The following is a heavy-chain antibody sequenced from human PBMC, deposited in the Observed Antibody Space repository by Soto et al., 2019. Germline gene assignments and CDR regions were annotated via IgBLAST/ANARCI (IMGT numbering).Heavy chain of an antibody. CDR1: GYTFTSYY. V-gene: IGHV1-46*01. D-gene: IGHD2-15*01. CDR2: INPSGGST. Sequence: QVQLVQSGAEVKKPGASVKVSCKASGYTFTSYYLHWVRQAPGQGLEWMGIINPSGGSTSYAQKFQGRVTMTRDTSTSTVYMELSSLRSEDTAVYYCARDARGYCSGGSGYSSGYGMDVWGQGTTVTVSS. CDR3: ARDARGYCSGGSGYSSGYGMDV. J-gene: IGHJ6*02.